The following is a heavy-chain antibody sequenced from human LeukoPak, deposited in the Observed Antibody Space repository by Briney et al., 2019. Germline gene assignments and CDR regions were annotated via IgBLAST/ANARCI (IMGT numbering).Heavy chain of an antibody. CDR1: GGSFSGYY. V-gene: IGHV4-34*01. D-gene: IGHD3-10*01. CDR3: ARVLWFGELFVDY. Sequence: SETLSLTCAVYGGSFSGYYWSWIRQPPGKGLEWIGEINHSGSTNYNPSLKSRVTISVDTSKNQFSLKLSSVTAADTAVYYCARVLWFGELFVDYWGQGTLVTVSS. CDR2: INHSGST. J-gene: IGHJ4*02.